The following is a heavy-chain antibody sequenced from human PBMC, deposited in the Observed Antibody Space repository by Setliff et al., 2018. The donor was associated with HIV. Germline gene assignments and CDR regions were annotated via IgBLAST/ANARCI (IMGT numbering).Heavy chain of an antibody. CDR2: MYYTGST. D-gene: IGHD6-19*01. Sequence: PSETLSLPCTVSGGSTDSGSYYWAWIRQPPGKGLEWIGSMYYTGSTYYNPSLKSRVTISIDTSKNQFSLKLNSVTAADTAMYHCARDGGSSGWYFVLGYSDYWGPGTLVTV. CDR1: GGSTDSGSYY. J-gene: IGHJ4*02. CDR3: ARDGGSSGWYFVLGYSDY. V-gene: IGHV4-39*02.